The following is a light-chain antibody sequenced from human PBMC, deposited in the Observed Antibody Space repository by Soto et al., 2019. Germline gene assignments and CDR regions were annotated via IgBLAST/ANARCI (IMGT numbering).Light chain of an antibody. Sequence: QSALTQPASVSGSPGQSITISCTGTSSDVGGYNYVSWYQQHPGKAPKLMIYDVSNRPSGVSNRFSGSKSGNTASLTISGLQADDEADYYCSSYTSSGTLYVVFGGGTKLTVL. CDR1: SSDVGGYNY. V-gene: IGLV2-14*01. J-gene: IGLJ2*01. CDR2: DVS. CDR3: SSYTSSGTLYVV.